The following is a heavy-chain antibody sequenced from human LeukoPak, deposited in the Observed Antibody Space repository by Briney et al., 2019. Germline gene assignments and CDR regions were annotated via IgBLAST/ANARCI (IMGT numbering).Heavy chain of an antibody. V-gene: IGHV1-18*01. CDR1: GYTFTSYG. Sequence: ASVKVSFKASGYTFTSYGISWVRQAPGQGLEWMGWISAYNGNTIYAQKLQGRVTMTTDTSTSTAYMELRSLRSDDTAVYYCARVEGQRITTVRGRNNWFDPWGQGTLVTVSS. CDR3: ARVEGQRITTVRGRNNWFDP. D-gene: IGHD3-10*01. J-gene: IGHJ5*02. CDR2: ISAYNGNT.